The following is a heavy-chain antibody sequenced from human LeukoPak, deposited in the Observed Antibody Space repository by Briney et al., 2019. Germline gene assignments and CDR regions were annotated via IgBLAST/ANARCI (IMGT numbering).Heavy chain of an antibody. CDR2: IYTSGSI. D-gene: IGHD2-2*01. CDR1: GSISSYY. CDR3: ARQKCTSSSCLTKNAFDI. Sequence: SETLSLTCTVSGSISSYYWSWIRRPPGKGLVWIGYIYTSGSINYNPSLDSRVTISVDTSKNQFSLDLSSVTAADTAVYYCARQKCTSSSCLTKNAFDIWGQGTMVTVSS. J-gene: IGHJ3*02. V-gene: IGHV4-4*09.